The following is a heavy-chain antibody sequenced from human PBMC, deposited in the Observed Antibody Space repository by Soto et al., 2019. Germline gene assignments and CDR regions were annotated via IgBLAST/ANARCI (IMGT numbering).Heavy chain of an antibody. CDR2: INSDGST. Sequence: EVQLVESGGGLIPPGGSLRLSCAASGFLVNSAYMTWVRQAPGKGLEWLSMINSDGSTLYAESVKGRFTISSDNSKNRLELQMNSLRAEDTAMYYCARSGYSFAWGYWGQGTLVIVTS. CDR3: ARSGYSFAWGY. V-gene: IGHV3-53*01. J-gene: IGHJ4*02. CDR1: GFLVNSAY. D-gene: IGHD5-18*01.